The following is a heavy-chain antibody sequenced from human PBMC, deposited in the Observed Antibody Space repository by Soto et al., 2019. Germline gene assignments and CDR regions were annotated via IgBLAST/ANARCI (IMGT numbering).Heavy chain of an antibody. CDR3: ARELGAQIVDY. CDR2: ISGYNGNT. CDR1: GYTFTSYG. D-gene: IGHD3-3*01. Sequence: QVQLVQSGAEVKKPGASVKVSCKASGYTFTSYGISWVRQAPGQGLEWMGWISGYNGNTNHAQKPKGRVTMTTDATTSTASMDLRNLRSDDTAVYYCARELGAQIVDYWGQGTLVTVSS. J-gene: IGHJ4*02. V-gene: IGHV1-18*01.